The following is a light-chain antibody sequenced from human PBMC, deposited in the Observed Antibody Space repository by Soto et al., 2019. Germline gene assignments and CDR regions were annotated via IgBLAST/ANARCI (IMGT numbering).Light chain of an antibody. V-gene: IGKV3-20*01. CDR1: QSVSSNS. CDR3: QQYGDSPRT. CDR2: GAS. Sequence: EIVLTQSPGTLSLSPGDRATLLCRASQSVSSNSLTWYQQKPGQAPRLLIYGASNRATGIPDRFSGSGSGTGFTLTISRLEPEDFAVYYCQQYGDSPRTFGQGTKLEIK. J-gene: IGKJ2*01.